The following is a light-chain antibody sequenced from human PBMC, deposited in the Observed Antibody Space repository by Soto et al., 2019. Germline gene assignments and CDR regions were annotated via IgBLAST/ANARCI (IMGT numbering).Light chain of an antibody. CDR1: SSNIGPRYD. J-gene: IGLJ1*01. V-gene: IGLV1-40*01. CDR2: GDN. Sequence: QSVLTQPPSVSGAPGQRITISCTGSSSNIGPRYDVHWYRQLPGAAPKLLLFGDNNRPSGVPDRFSGSKSGTSASLAITGLQADDEADYYCQSYDSSLNRVFGTGTKLTVL. CDR3: QSYDSSLNRV.